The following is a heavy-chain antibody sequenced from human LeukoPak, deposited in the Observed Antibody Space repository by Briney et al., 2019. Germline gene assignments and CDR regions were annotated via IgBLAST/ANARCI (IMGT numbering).Heavy chain of an antibody. CDR3: ARDWFHAIDY. CDR1: GFTFDDYA. D-gene: IGHD2/OR15-2a*01. Sequence: GGSLRLSCAASGFTFDDYAMHWVRQAPGKGLEWVSGISWNSGSIGYADSVKGRFTISRDNAKNSLYLQMNSLRAEDTAVYYCARDWFHAIDYWGQGTLVTVSS. J-gene: IGHJ4*02. V-gene: IGHV3-9*01. CDR2: ISWNSGSI.